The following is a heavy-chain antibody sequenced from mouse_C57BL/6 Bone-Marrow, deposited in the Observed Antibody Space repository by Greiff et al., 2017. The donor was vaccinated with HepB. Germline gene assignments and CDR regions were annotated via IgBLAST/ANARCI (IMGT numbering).Heavy chain of an antibody. CDR3: ARGPITTIDFSY. V-gene: IGHV1-64*01. CDR1: GYTFTSYW. J-gene: IGHJ2*01. CDR2: IHPNSGST. Sequence: VQLQQPGAELVKPGASVKLSCKASGYTFTSYWMHWVKQRPGQGLEWIGMIHPNSGSTNYNEKFKSKATLNVDKSSSTAYMQLSSLTSEDSAVYYCARGPITTIDFSYCGQGTTLTVSS. D-gene: IGHD1-2*01.